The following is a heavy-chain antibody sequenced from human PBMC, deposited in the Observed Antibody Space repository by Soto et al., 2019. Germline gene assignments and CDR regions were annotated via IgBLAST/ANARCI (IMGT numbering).Heavy chain of an antibody. CDR1: GFTFDDYG. Sequence: EVQLVESGGSVVRPGGSLRLACAASGFTFDDYGMNWVRQSPGAGLQWVSFINWSGEDARYGDSVKGRFTISRDNAKNSLYLQMNSLRAEDTALYFWARNPRGGGYYFDHWGQGTLVTVSS. CDR2: INWSGEDA. V-gene: IGHV3-20*04. CDR3: ARNPRGGGYYFDH. J-gene: IGHJ4*02.